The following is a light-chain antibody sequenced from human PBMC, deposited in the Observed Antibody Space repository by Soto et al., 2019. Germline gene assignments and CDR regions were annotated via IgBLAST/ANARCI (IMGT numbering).Light chain of an antibody. CDR3: QQRSNWPPS. J-gene: IGKJ2*01. CDR1: QSVSSY. Sequence: EIVLTQSPATLSLSPGERATLSCRASQSVSSYLAWYQQKPGQAPRLLIYNASNRATGIPARFSGRASATDFTFTIRSLEPEDFAVYYCQQRSNWPPSFGQGTKLEIK. CDR2: NAS. V-gene: IGKV3-11*01.